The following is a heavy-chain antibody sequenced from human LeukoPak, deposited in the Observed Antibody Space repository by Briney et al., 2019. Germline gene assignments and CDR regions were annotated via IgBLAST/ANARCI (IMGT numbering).Heavy chain of an antibody. CDR3: AKDRIVGATIDS. J-gene: IGHJ4*02. V-gene: IGHV3-23*01. D-gene: IGHD1-26*01. Sequence: GGSLRLSCAASGFTFSSCAMTWVRQAPGKGLEWVSAISGNGGSTYYADSVKGRFTISRDNSKNTLYLQMNSLRAEDTAVYYCAKDRIVGATIDSWGQGTLVTVSS. CDR2: ISGNGGST. CDR1: GFTFSSCA.